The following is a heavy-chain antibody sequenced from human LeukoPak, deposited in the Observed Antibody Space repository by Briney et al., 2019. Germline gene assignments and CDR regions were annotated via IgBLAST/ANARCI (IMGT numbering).Heavy chain of an antibody. J-gene: IGHJ3*02. CDR2: INPNSGGT. CDR1: GYTFTGYY. Sequence: ASVKISCKASGYTFTGYYMHWVRQAPGQGLEWMGRINPNSGGTNYAQKFQGRVTMTEDTSTDTAYMELGSLRSEDTAVYYCATVSFPLRWSGSYADAFDIWGQGTMVTVSS. CDR3: ATVSFPLRWSGSYADAFDI. D-gene: IGHD1-26*01. V-gene: IGHV1-2*06.